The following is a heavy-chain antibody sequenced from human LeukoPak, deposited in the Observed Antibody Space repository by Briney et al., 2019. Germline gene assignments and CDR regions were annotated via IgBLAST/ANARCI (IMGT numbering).Heavy chain of an antibody. CDR3: AGRFYDNLNGHTWYDY. Sequence: ASVKVSCKASLYTFTSYGINWVRQAPGQGREWRGWISAYNGNTGYAQTFQGRLTMTRNTSIKATSMELSSLRSEATAVYYCAGRFYDNLNGHTWYDYWGKGTMVTVSS. CDR2: ISAYNGNT. CDR1: LYTFTSYG. J-gene: IGHJ4*02. D-gene: IGHD3-9*01. V-gene: IGHV1-8*02.